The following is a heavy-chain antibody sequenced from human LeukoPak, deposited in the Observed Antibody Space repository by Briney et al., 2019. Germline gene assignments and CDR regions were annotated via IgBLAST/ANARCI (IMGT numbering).Heavy chain of an antibody. CDR1: GGSIGTSSYH. V-gene: IGHV4-39*07. Sequence: SETLSLTCTVSGGSIGTSSYHWGWIRQPPGKGLEWIGSIYYSGSTFYNPSLKSRVTISVDTSNNQFSLKLSSVTAADTAVYYCARDRGTSITMFRGAPWDIWGQGTMVTVSS. D-gene: IGHD3-10*01. J-gene: IGHJ3*02. CDR2: IYYSGST. CDR3: ARDRGTSITMFRGAPWDI.